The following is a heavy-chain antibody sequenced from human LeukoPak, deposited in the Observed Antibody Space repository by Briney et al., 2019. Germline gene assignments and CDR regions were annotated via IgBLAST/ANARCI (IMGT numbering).Heavy chain of an antibody. J-gene: IGHJ4*02. CDR1: GFTFSSYA. D-gene: IGHD3-9*01. CDR3: ARGQLVIHYFDY. CDR2: IRGSGGT. V-gene: IGHV3-23*01. Sequence: GGSLRLSCAASGFTFSSYAMSWVRQAPGKGLEWVSAIRGSGGTYYADSVKGRFTISRDNAKNSLYLQMNSLRAEDTAVYYCARGQLVIHYFDYWGQGTLVTVSS.